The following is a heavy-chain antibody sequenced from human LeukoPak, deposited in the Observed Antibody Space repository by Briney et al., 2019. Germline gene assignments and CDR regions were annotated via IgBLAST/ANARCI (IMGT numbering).Heavy chain of an antibody. CDR2: INHSGST. J-gene: IGHJ4*02. CDR1: GGSFSGYY. D-gene: IGHD3-10*01. V-gene: IGHV4-34*01. Sequence: PSETLSLTCAVYGGSFSGYYWSWIRQPPGKGLEWIGEINHSGSTNYNPSLKSRVTISVDTSKNQFSLKLSSVTAADTAVYYCARCTRITMVRGVIITGINYFDYWGQGTLVTVSS. CDR3: ARCTRITMVRGVIITGINYFDY.